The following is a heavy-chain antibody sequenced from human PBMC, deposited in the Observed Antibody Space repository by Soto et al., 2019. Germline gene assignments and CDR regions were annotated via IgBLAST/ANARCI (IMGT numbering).Heavy chain of an antibody. CDR1: GFTFSNYG. Sequence: QVQVVESGGGVVQPGRSLRLSCAASGFTFSNYGMHWVRQAPGKGLEWVAVASYDGSKTYYAEFVKGRFTISRDNSNDMLYLQMDSLRAEDTAVYFCAKEDTAMASYGLYVWGHGTAVIVSS. J-gene: IGHJ6*02. CDR2: ASYDGSKT. D-gene: IGHD5-18*01. V-gene: IGHV3-30*18. CDR3: AKEDTAMASYGLYV.